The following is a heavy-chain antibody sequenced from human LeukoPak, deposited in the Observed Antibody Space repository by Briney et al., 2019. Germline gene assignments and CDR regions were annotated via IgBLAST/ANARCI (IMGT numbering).Heavy chain of an antibody. D-gene: IGHD3-3*01. CDR2: VFYSGST. V-gene: IGHV4-38-2*02. J-gene: IGHJ3*02. CDR3: ARDFGVIIGSAFDI. Sequence: SETLSLTCTIISSSIRDNYYWGWIRRPPGKGLEWIGSVFYSGSTYFNPSLKSRVTISVDTSKNQFSLKLSSVTAADTAVYYCARDFGVIIGSAFDIWGQGTMVTVSS. CDR1: SSSIRDNYY.